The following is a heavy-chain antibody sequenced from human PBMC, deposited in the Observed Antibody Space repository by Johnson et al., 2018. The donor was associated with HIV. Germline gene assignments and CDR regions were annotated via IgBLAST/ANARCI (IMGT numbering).Heavy chain of an antibody. D-gene: IGHD6-6*01. V-gene: IGHV3-66*01. CDR3: AREVGSWYSSSSGAFDI. CDR1: GFTVSRNY. Sequence: VQLVESGGGLVQPGGSLRLSCAASGFTVSRNYMSWVRQAPGKGLEWVSVIYSGGSTYHADSVKGRFTISRDNSKNSLYLQMNSLRAGDTAVYYCAREVGSWYSSSSGAFDIWGQGTMVTVSS. J-gene: IGHJ3*02. CDR2: IYSGGST.